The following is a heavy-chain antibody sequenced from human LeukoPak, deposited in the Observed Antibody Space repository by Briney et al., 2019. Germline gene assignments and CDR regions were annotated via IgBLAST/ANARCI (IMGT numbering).Heavy chain of an antibody. V-gene: IGHV4-61*02. CDR2: IYTSGST. CDR3: ASGGKEMATITGNWFDP. CDR1: GGSISSGSYY. D-gene: IGHD5-24*01. J-gene: IGHJ5*02. Sequence: PSETLSLTCTVSGGSISSGSYYWSWIRQPAGKGLEWIGRIYTSGSTNYNPSLKSRVTISVDTSKNQFSLKLSSVTAADTAVYYCASGGKEMATITGNWFDPWGQGTLVTVSS.